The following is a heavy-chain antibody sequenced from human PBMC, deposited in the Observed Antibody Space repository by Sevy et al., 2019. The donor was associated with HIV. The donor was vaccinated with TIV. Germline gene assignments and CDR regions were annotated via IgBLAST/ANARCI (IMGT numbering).Heavy chain of an antibody. Sequence: GGSLILSCAASGFIFSNAWMNWVRHAPGKGLEWVGRIKSKIEGGTIDYAAPVKGRFTISRDDSKNTLYLQMNSLKTEDTAVYYCTTDSGGGIDYWGQGTLVTVSS. V-gene: IGHV3-15*07. CDR2: IKSKIEGGTI. J-gene: IGHJ4*02. D-gene: IGHD3-16*01. CDR3: TTDSGGGIDY. CDR1: GFIFSNAW.